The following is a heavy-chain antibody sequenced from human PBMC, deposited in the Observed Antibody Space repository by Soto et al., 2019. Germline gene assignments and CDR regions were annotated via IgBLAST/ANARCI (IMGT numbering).Heavy chain of an antibody. D-gene: IGHD1-1*01. CDR1: GGSFSGYY. CDR3: ARAGTELGEELVY. J-gene: IGHJ4*02. CDR2: INHSGST. V-gene: IGHV4-34*01. Sequence: SETLSLTCAVYGGSFSGYYWSWIRQPPGKGLEWIGEINHSGSTNYNPSLKSRVTISVDTSKNQFSLKLSSVTAADTAVYYCARAGTELGEELVYWGQGTLVTVSS.